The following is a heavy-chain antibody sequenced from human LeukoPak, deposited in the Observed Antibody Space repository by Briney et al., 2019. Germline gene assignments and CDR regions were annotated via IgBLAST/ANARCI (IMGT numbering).Heavy chain of an antibody. D-gene: IGHD3-3*01. V-gene: IGHV1-18*01. CDR3: ASAVWRYDLWSGYLGGTYYYYYMDV. J-gene: IGHJ6*03. CDR1: GSTFTSYG. CDR2: ISAYNGNT. Sequence: ASVKVSCKASGSTFTSYGISWVRQATGQGLEWTGWISAYNGNTNYAQKIQGRVTMTTDTSTSTAYMELRILRSDDTAVYYCASAVWRYDLWSGYLGGTYYYYYMDVWGKGTTVTVSS.